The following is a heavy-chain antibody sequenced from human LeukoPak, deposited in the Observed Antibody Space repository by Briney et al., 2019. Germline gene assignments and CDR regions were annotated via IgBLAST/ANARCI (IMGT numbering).Heavy chain of an antibody. D-gene: IGHD5-18*01. CDR1: GFTFSSYE. CDR3: ARRGPSGYRYMDV. V-gene: IGHV3-21*01. Sequence: GGSLRLSCAASGFTFSSYEMNWVRQAPGKGLEWVSSISSSSSYIYYAGSVKGRFTISRDNAKNSLYLQMNSLRAEDTAVYYCARRGPSGYRYMDVWGEGTTVTVSS. J-gene: IGHJ6*03. CDR2: ISSSSSYI.